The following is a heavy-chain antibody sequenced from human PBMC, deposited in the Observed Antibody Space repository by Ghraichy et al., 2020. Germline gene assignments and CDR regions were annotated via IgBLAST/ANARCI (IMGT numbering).Heavy chain of an antibody. Sequence: GGSLRLSCAASGFTFDDYAMHWVRQAPGKGLEWVSLISGDGGSKYYADSVKGRFSISRDNSKNSLYLQMNSLRSEDTALYYCAKDISPYNWNLVTAAGLDWGQGTLVTVSS. V-gene: IGHV3-43*02. CDR1: GFTFDDYA. CDR2: ISGDGGSK. CDR3: AKDISPYNWNLVTAAGLD. J-gene: IGHJ4*02. D-gene: IGHD1-7*01.